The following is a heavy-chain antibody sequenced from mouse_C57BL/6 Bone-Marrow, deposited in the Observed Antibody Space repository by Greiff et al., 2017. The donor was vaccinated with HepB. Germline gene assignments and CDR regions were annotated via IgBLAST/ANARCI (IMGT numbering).Heavy chain of an antibody. Sequence: DVKLVESGGGLVQPKGSLKLSCAASGFSFNTYAMNWVRQAPGRGLEWVARIRSKGNNYATSYADSVKDRFTISRDDSESMLYLQMNNLKTEDTAMYYCVRHEKFYYYGSSLWYFDVWGTGTTVTVSS. J-gene: IGHJ1*03. CDR2: IRSKGNNYAT. CDR1: GFSFNTYA. CDR3: VRHEKFYYYGSSLWYFDV. D-gene: IGHD1-1*01. V-gene: IGHV10-1*01.